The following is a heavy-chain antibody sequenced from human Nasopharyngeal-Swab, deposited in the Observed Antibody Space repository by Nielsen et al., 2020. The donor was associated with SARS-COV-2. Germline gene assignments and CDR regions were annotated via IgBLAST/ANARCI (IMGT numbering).Heavy chain of an antibody. Sequence: WVRQAPGQRLEWMGWINAGNANTNYAQKFQERVTITRDMSTSTAYMELSSLRSEDTAVYYCAAEGSGCSSTSCYLYGMDVWGQGTTVTVSS. J-gene: IGHJ6*02. CDR3: AAEGSGCSSTSCYLYGMDV. D-gene: IGHD2-2*01. V-gene: IGHV1-58*01. CDR2: INAGNANT.